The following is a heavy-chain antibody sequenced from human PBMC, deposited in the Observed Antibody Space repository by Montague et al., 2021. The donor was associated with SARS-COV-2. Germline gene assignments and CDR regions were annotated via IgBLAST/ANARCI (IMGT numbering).Heavy chain of an antibody. CDR1: GFTFSSYS. J-gene: IGHJ4*02. CDR2: ISSSSSSYI. V-gene: IGHV3-21*01. Sequence: SLRLSCAASGFTFSSYSMNWVRQAPGKGLEWVSSISSSSSSYIYYADSVKSRFTISRDNAKNSLYLQMNSLRAEDTAVYYCARGVEWLLFNVFDYWGQGTLVTVSS. CDR3: ARGVEWLLFNVFDY. D-gene: IGHD3-3*01.